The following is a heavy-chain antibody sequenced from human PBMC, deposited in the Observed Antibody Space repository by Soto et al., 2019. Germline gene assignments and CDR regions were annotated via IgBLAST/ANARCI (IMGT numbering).Heavy chain of an antibody. D-gene: IGHD5-12*01. CDR1: GFTFSNAW. CDR2: IKSKTDGGTT. J-gene: IGHJ3*02. CDR3: TTRGPIEWKPAHAEPPGGYYDAFDI. Sequence: PGGSLRLSCAASGFTFSNAWMNWVRQAPGKGLEWVSRIKSKTDGGTTDYAAPVKGRFTISRDDSKNTLYLQMNSLKTEDTAVYYCTTRGPIEWKPAHAEPPGGYYDAFDIWGQGTMVTVSS. V-gene: IGHV3-15*07.